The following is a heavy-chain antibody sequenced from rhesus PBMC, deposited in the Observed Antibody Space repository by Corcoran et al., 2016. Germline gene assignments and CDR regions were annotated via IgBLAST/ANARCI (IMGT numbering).Heavy chain of an antibody. CDR1: GFSFSDYY. J-gene: IGHJ4*01. CDR2: IIYTCGSN. CDR3: ARETGFGGYYFDY. V-gene: IGHV3S18*01. D-gene: IGHD7-45*01. Sequence: EVQLVESGGGLAKPGGSLRLSCAASGFSFSDYYMYWVRQAPGKGLEWVLGIIYTCGSNYYADAVKGRFTISRENAKNTLYLQMDSLRAEDTAVYYCARETGFGGYYFDYWGQGVLVTVSS.